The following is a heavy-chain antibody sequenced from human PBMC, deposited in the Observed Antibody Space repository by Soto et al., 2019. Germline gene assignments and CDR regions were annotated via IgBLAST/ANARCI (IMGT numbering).Heavy chain of an antibody. CDR1: GFPFSDYW. CDR2: IKSDGSGT. Sequence: GGSLRLSCAASGFPFSDYWMHWVRQAPGKGLVWVSRIKSDGSGTSYADSVKGRLTISRDNAKNTLYLQMNSLRAEDTAVYYCARGDGDYYDGDGYLGRHWGQGTLVTVSS. V-gene: IGHV3-74*01. J-gene: IGHJ4*02. CDR3: ARGDGDYYDGDGYLGRH. D-gene: IGHD3-22*01.